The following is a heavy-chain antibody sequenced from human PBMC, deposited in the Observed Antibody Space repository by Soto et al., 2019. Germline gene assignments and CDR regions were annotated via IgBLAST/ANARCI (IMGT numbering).Heavy chain of an antibody. CDR1: GFTFSSYA. CDR3: ARAGEDYDFWSGYYYYGMDV. Sequence: GGSLRLSCAASGFTFSSYAMHWVRQAPGKGLEWVAVISYDGSNKYYADSVKGRFTISRDNSKNTLYLQMNSLRAEDTAVYYCARAGEDYDFWSGYYYYGMDVWGQGTTVTVSS. CDR2: ISYDGSNK. D-gene: IGHD3-3*01. J-gene: IGHJ6*02. V-gene: IGHV3-30-3*01.